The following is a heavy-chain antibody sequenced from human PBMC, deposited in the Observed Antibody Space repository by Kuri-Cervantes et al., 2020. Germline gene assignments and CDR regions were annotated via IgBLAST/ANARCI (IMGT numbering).Heavy chain of an antibody. CDR2: IYHSGST. CDR3: ARVSRQWLLPPLIFDL. Sequence: GSLRLSCAVSGYSISSGYYWGWIRQPPGKGLEWIGSIYHSGSTYYNPSLKSRVTISVDTSKNQFSLKLSSVTAADTAVYYCARVSRQWLLPPLIFDLWGRGTLVTVSS. D-gene: IGHD6-19*01. CDR1: GYSISSGYY. J-gene: IGHJ2*01. V-gene: IGHV4-38-2*01.